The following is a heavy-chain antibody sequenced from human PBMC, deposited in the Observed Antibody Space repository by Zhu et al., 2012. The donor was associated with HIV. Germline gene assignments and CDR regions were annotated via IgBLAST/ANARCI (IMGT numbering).Heavy chain of an antibody. CDR1: GYSFPYYS. J-gene: IGHJ5*02. CDR2: INPSDGTT. V-gene: IGHV1-46*01. Sequence: QVQLLQSAADVKKPGASVNVSCRASGYSFPYYSIHWIRQAPGQTLEWVGLINPSDGTTNYAHDFQGRVTMTRDTSTTTVKMELRNLRFDDTAMYYCAKRGYHGGTFHWFDPWGQGTLVTVSS. CDR3: AKRGYHGGTFHWFDP. D-gene: IGHD1-26*01.